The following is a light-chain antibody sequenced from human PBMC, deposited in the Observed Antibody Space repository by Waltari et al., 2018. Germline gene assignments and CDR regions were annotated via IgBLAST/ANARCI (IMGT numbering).Light chain of an antibody. CDR3: CSQTGSYTFGVV. J-gene: IGLJ2*01. CDR1: SSDIGGYNY. CDR2: GVS. Sequence: QSALTQPRSVSASPGQSVTISFTGSSSDIGGYNYVSWYQQHPGKVPKLIIYGVSKRPSGVPDRFSGSKSGDTASLSISGLQAEDEATYLCCSQTGSYTFGVVFGGGTKLTVL. V-gene: IGLV2-11*01.